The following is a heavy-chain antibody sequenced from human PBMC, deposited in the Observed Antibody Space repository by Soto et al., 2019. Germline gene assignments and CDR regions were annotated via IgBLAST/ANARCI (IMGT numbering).Heavy chain of an antibody. CDR2: INHSGST. CDR3: ARGGYSGSYPLGMDV. CDR1: GGSFSGYY. V-gene: IGHV4-34*01. D-gene: IGHD1-26*01. Sequence: QVQLQQWGAGLLKPSETLSLTCAVCGGSFSGYYWSWIRQPPGKGLEWIGEINHSGSTNYNPSLKSRVTISVDTSKNQFSLKLSSVTAADTAVYYCARGGYSGSYPLGMDVWGQGTTVTVSS. J-gene: IGHJ6*02.